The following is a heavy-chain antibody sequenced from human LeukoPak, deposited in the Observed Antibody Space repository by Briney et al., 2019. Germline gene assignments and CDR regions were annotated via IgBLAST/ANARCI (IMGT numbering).Heavy chain of an antibody. J-gene: IGHJ6*03. CDR3: ARGAPATEDYYLDV. Sequence: ASVKVSCKASGYTFTSYDINWVRQATGQGLEWMGWMNPNSGNTGYAQKFQGRVTITRNTSISTAYMELSSLRSEDTAVYYCARGAPATEDYYLDVWGKGTTVTVSS. CDR1: GYTFTSYD. V-gene: IGHV1-8*03. CDR2: MNPNSGNT.